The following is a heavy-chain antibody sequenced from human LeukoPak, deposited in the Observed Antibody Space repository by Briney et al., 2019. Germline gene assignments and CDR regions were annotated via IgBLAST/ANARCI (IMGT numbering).Heavy chain of an antibody. V-gene: IGHV1-3*04. CDR2: INTDINT. Sequence: ASVKVSCKASGYTFTSYGISWVRQAPGQRLEWMGWINTDINTKYLEKFQGRVAITRDTSASTAYMVLSSLGSEDTAVYFCARANPYGYDLWGQGTLVAVSS. CDR1: GYTFTSYG. D-gene: IGHD5-18*01. J-gene: IGHJ5*02. CDR3: ARANPYGYDL.